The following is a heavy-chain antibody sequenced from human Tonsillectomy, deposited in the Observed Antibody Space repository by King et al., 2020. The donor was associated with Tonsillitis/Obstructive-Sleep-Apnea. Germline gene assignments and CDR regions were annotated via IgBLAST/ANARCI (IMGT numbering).Heavy chain of an antibody. CDR1: GGAISSSSYY. CDR2: IYYSGRT. J-gene: IGHJ6*03. Sequence: LQLQESGPGLVKPSETLSLSCTVSGGAISSSSYYWGWIRQPPGKGLEWIGSIYYSGRTSYNPSLKSRVTISVDTSKNQFSLKVRSVTASDTAVYYCARLLYSSSLSHGYYYMDVWGKGTTVTVSS. V-gene: IGHV4-39*01. D-gene: IGHD6-13*01. CDR3: ARLLYSSSLSHGYYYMDV.